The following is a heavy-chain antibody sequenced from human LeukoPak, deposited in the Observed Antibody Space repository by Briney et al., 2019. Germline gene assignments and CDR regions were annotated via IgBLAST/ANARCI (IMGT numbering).Heavy chain of an antibody. CDR2: IYSTGST. J-gene: IGHJ5*01. CDR3: ARGMAVGYDYNWFDS. D-gene: IGHD5-12*01. Sequence: SETLSLTCTVSGGSISSYYWSWIRQPAGEGLEWIGHIYSTGSTNYNPSLKSRLTMSVDTSKNQFSLKLDSVTAADTAVYFCARGMAVGYDYNWFDSWGPGTLVTVSS. V-gene: IGHV4-4*07. CDR1: GGSISSYY.